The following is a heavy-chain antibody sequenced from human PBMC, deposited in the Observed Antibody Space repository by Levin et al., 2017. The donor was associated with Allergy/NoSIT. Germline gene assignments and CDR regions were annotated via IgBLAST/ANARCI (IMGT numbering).Heavy chain of an antibody. CDR2: MKQDGSEK. CDR3: ARDGSGSYYAH. Sequence: GGSLRLSCTASGFTFSSYWMSWVRQAPGKGLEWVANMKQDGSEKNYVDSVKGRFTISRDNAKNSVYLQMNSLRAEDTAVYYCARDGSGSYYAHWGQGTLVTVSS. V-gene: IGHV3-7*01. CDR1: GFTFSSYW. D-gene: IGHD1-26*01. J-gene: IGHJ4*02.